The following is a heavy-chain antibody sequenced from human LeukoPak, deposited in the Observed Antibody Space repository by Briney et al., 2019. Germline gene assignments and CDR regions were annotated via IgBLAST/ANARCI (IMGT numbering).Heavy chain of an antibody. CDR3: TRVGYIDEGIDY. D-gene: IGHD5-24*01. CDR1: GFSFTSYW. V-gene: IGHV3-7*04. J-gene: IGHJ4*02. Sequence: GGSLRLSCAASGFSFTSYWMSWVRQAPGKGLEWVANIKEDGSVKFYVDSVRGRFTISRDNAKNSLYLQMNSLRAEDTAIYYCTRVGYIDEGIDYWGQGTLVTVSS. CDR2: IKEDGSVK.